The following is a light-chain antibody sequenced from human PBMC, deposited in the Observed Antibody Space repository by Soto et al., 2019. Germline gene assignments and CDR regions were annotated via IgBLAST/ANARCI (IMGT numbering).Light chain of an antibody. CDR3: QQYGSSSMYT. V-gene: IGKV3-20*01. J-gene: IGKJ2*01. Sequence: EIVLTQSPGTLSLSPGERATLXCRASQSVSSNYLAWYQQKPGQAPRLLIYGASYRATGIPDRFSGSGSGTDFTLTISRLELEDFGVYSCQQYGSSSMYTFGQGTKLEIK. CDR2: GAS. CDR1: QSVSSNY.